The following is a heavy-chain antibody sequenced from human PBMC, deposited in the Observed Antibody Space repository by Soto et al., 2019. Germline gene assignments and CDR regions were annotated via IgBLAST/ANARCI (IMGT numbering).Heavy chain of an antibody. CDR3: AKAEGYCTRTSCHTDGVTFDY. J-gene: IGHJ4*02. Sequence: GGSLRLSCAASGFTFDSYDMHWVRQAPGKGLEWVAVISNDGSNKYYAGSVKGRFTISRDNSKNTLYLQMNSLRAGDTAVYYCAKAEGYCTRTSCHTDGVTFDYWGQGTLVTVSS. D-gene: IGHD2-2*02. CDR2: ISNDGSNK. CDR1: GFTFDSYD. V-gene: IGHV3-30*18.